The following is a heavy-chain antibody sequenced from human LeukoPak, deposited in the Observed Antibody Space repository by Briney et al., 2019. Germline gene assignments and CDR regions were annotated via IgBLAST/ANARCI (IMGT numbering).Heavy chain of an antibody. D-gene: IGHD3-22*01. CDR1: GGSFSGYY. V-gene: IGHV4-34*01. CDR3: ARGRNRITMIVVARDDAFDI. CDR2: INHSGST. J-gene: IGHJ3*02. Sequence: SETLSLTCAVYGGSFSGYYWSWIRQPPGEGLEWIGEINHSGSTNYNPSLKSRVTISVDTSKNQFSLKLSSVTAADTAVYYCARGRNRITMIVVARDDAFDIWGQGTMVTVSS.